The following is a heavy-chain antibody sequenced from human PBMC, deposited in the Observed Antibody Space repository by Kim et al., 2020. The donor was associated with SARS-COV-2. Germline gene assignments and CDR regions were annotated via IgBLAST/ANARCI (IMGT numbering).Heavy chain of an antibody. J-gene: IGHJ3*02. D-gene: IGHD4-17*01. V-gene: IGHV4-59*13. Sequence: SETLSLTCTVSGGAMSSYYWSWIRQPPGKGLEWIGYIYYSGTSNYNPSLKSRVTILVDTSKNQFSLKLRSVTAADTAVYYCAREGAYGDAFDIWGQGTMVTVSS. CDR2: IYYSGTS. CDR3: AREGAYGDAFDI. CDR1: GGAMSSYY.